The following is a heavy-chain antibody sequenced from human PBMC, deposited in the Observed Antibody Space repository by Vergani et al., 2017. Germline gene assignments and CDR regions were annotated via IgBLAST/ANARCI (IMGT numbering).Heavy chain of an antibody. CDR2: IWYDGSKE. D-gene: IGHD3-10*01. CDR3: ARAPKPPGYYYGSGSYYNPDYYYYGMDV. V-gene: IGHV3-33*01. CDR1: GFTLSSHA. J-gene: IGHJ6*02. Sequence: QVQLEESGGGVVQPGRSLRLSCAGSGFTLSSHAMHWVRQAPGKGLEWVAFIWYDGSKEYYADSVKGRFTISRDNSKNSLYLQMNSLRAEDTAVYYCARAPKPPGYYYGSGSYYNPDYYYYGMDVWGQGTTVTVSS.